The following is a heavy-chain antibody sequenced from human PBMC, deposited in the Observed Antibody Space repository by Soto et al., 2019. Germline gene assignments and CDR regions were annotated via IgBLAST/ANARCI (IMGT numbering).Heavy chain of an antibody. CDR3: ARRWGRTFDY. V-gene: IGHV4-59*08. D-gene: IGHD7-27*01. CDR2: IYYSGST. J-gene: IGHJ4*02. Sequence: QVQLQESGPGLVKPSETLSLTCTVSGGSISGYYWSWIRQPPGKGLEWIGYIYYSGSTNYNPSLKSRVTISVDTSKYLFSQKLSSVNAADTAVYYCARRWGRTFDYWGQGTLVTVSS. CDR1: GGSISGYY.